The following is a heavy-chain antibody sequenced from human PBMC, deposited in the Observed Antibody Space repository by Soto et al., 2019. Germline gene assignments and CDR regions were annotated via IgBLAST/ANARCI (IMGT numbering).Heavy chain of an antibody. Sequence: GGSLRLSCAASGFIFSSYWMTWVRQAPGKGLEWVANIKQDGREKYYVDSVKGRFTISRDNAKNSLYLQMDSLRAEDTAMYSCARDLRGGYNYFDYWGQGTLVTVSS. CDR1: GFIFSSYW. V-gene: IGHV3-7*01. CDR3: ARDLRGGYNYFDY. CDR2: IKQDGREK. J-gene: IGHJ4*02. D-gene: IGHD5-12*01.